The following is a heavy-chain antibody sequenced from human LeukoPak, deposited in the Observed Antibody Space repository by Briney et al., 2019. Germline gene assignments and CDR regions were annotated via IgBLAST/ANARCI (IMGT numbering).Heavy chain of an antibody. CDR2: IYTSGST. CDR3: ARGYDFWSGEFLDY. Sequence: SETLSLTCSVSGGSISSYYWSWIRQPPGKGLEWIGRIYTSGSTNYNPSLKSRVTISVDTSKNRFSLKLSSVTAADTAVYYCARGYDFWSGEFLDYWGQGTLVTVSS. D-gene: IGHD3-3*01. CDR1: GGSISSYY. V-gene: IGHV4-4*08. J-gene: IGHJ4*02.